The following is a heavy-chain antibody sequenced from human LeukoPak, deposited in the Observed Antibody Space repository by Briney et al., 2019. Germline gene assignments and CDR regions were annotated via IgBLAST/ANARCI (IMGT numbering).Heavy chain of an antibody. Sequence: PSETLSLTCTVSGGSISSGDYYWSWIRQPPGKGLEWIGYIYYSGSTYYNPSLKSRVTISVDTSKNQFSLKLSSVTAADTAVYYCASSTVTTGYFDYWGQGTLVTVSS. D-gene: IGHD4-17*01. CDR2: IYYSGST. CDR1: GGSISSGDYY. J-gene: IGHJ4*02. V-gene: IGHV4-30-4*01. CDR3: ASSTVTTGYFDY.